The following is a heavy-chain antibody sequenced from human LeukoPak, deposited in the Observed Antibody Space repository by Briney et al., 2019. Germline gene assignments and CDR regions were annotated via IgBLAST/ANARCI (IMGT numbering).Heavy chain of an antibody. CDR2: IKTKTKGGTT. Sequence: GGSLRLSCAASGFTFTNAWMSWVRQAPGKGLEWVGRIKTKTKGGTTDYAAPVKGRFTISRDDSKNTLYLQMNSLRAEDTAVYYCARLGMIQAYSTEDYWGQGTLVTASS. D-gene: IGHD6-13*01. J-gene: IGHJ4*02. V-gene: IGHV3-15*01. CDR1: GFTFTNAW. CDR3: ARLGMIQAYSTEDY.